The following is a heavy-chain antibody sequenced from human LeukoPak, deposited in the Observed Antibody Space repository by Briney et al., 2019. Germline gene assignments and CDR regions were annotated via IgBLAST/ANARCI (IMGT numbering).Heavy chain of an antibody. CDR3: ARGMATISPFDY. CDR1: GFTFSSYA. Sequence: GGSLRLSCAASGFTFSSYAMSWVRQAPGKGLEWVSVIYSGGSTYYADSVKGRFTISRDNSKNTLYLQMNSLRAEDTAVYYCARGMATISPFDYWGQGTLVTVSS. CDR2: IYSGGST. V-gene: IGHV3-53*01. J-gene: IGHJ4*02. D-gene: IGHD5-24*01.